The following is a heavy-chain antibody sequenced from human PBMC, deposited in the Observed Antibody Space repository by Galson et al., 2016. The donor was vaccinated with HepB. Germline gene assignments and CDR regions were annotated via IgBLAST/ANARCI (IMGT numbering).Heavy chain of an antibody. CDR2: ITGCGDKA. CDR3: TRDPASDN. CDR1: GFTFSTSP. V-gene: IGHV3-23*01. J-gene: IGHJ4*02. Sequence: SLRLSCAASGFTFSTSPMSWVRRAPGKGLEWLSSITGCGDKACYADPVQGRFTISRDTSKNTLYLQMSSLRADDTALYSCTRDPASDNWGRGTLVIVSS.